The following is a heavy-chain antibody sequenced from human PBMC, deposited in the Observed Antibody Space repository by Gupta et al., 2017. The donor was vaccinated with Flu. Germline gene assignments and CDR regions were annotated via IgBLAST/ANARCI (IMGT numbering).Heavy chain of an antibody. Sequence: QVQLVQSGAEVKKPGASVKVSCKVSGYTLTELSMHWVRQAPGKGLEWMGGFDPEDGETIYAQKFQGRVTMTEDTSTDTAYMELSSLRSEDTAVYYCATDVRTGAVTGIYYYYGMDVWGQGTTVTVSS. CDR2: FDPEDGET. D-gene: IGHD5-18*01. CDR3: ATDVRTGAVTGIYYYYGMDV. V-gene: IGHV1-24*01. CDR1: GYTLTELS. J-gene: IGHJ6*02.